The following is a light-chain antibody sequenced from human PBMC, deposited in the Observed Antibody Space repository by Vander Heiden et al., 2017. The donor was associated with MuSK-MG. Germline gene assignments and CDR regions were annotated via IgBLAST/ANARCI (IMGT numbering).Light chain of an antibody. CDR3: QRRTDWAIT. V-gene: IGKV3-11*01. CDR1: QSVSSY. CDR2: DAS. Sequence: EIVLTQSPATLSLSPGERATLSCRASQSVSSYLAWYQQKPGQAPRLLIYDASNRATGIPARFSASGSGTDFTLTISSLEPEDFAVYYCQRRTDWAITFGQGTRLEIK. J-gene: IGKJ5*01.